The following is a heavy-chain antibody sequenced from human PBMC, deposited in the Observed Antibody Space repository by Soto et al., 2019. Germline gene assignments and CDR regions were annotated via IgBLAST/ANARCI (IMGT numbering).Heavy chain of an antibody. J-gene: IGHJ4*02. CDR1: GFTFSSYS. Sequence: EVQLVESGGGLVKPGGSLRLSCAASGFTFSSYSMNWVRQAPGKGLEWVSSISSSSYIYYADSVKGRFTISRDNAKNSLYLQMNSLRAEDTAVYYCARLSDPGYCSSTSCYIFDYWGQGTLVTVSS. CDR2: ISSSSYI. CDR3: ARLSDPGYCSSTSCYIFDY. D-gene: IGHD2-2*02. V-gene: IGHV3-21*01.